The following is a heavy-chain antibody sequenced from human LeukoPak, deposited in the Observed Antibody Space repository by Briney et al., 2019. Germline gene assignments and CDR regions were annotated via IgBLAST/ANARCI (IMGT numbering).Heavy chain of an antibody. CDR2: INHSGST. D-gene: IGHD2-2*01. Sequence: SETLSLTCAVYGGSFSGHYWSWIRQPPGKGLEWIGEINHSGSTNYNPSLKSRVTISVDTSKNQFSLKLSSVTAADTAVYYCARHASSTSLENDWGTPTGGWFDPWGQGTLVTVSS. CDR1: GGSFSGHY. J-gene: IGHJ5*02. V-gene: IGHV4-34*01. CDR3: ARHASSTSLENDWGTPTGGWFDP.